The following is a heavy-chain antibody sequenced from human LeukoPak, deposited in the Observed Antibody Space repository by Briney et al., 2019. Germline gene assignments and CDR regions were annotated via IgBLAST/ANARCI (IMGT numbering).Heavy chain of an antibody. CDR2: ISAYNGNT. Sequence: ASVRVSCKASGYTFTSYGISWVRQAPGQGLEWMGWISAYNGNTNYAQKLQGRVTMTTDTSTSTAYMELRSLRSDDTAVYYCARGSQALRGYSGYANWFDPWGQGTLVTVSS. V-gene: IGHV1-18*01. D-gene: IGHD5-12*01. CDR3: ARGSQALRGYSGYANWFDP. J-gene: IGHJ5*02. CDR1: GYTFTSYG.